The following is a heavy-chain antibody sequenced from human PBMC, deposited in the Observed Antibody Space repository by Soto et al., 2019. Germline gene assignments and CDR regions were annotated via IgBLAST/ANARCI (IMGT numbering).Heavy chain of an antibody. Sequence: EVQLLESGGGLVHRGGSLRLTCAASGFTFSNYAMSWVRQAPGKGLEWVSLISDSGGSTYYAGSVKGRFTISRDNSKNTLYLQMNSLRAEDTAVYYCAKCPAWGGGCERLDYWGQGALVTVSS. CDR2: ISDSGGST. CDR3: AKCPAWGGGCERLDY. CDR1: GFTFSNYA. V-gene: IGHV3-23*01. J-gene: IGHJ4*02. D-gene: IGHD2-15*01.